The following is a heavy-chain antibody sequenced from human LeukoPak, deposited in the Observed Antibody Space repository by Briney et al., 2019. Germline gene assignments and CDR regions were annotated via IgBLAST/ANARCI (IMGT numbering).Heavy chain of an antibody. CDR1: GFTFSSYG. CDR2: ISYDGGNK. CDR3: ARGYSSSWYSSPDAFDI. D-gene: IGHD6-13*01. Sequence: PGGSLRLSCAASGFTFSSYGMHWVRQAPGKGLEWVAVISYDGGNKYYADSVKGRFTISRDNSKNTLYLQVNSLRAEDTAVYYCARGYSSSWYSSPDAFDIWGQGTMVTVSS. V-gene: IGHV3-30*03. J-gene: IGHJ3*02.